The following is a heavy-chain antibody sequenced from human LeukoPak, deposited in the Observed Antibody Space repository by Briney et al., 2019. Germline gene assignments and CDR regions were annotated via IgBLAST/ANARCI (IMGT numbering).Heavy chain of an antibody. J-gene: IGHJ4*02. CDR3: ARDNRYSGSYDY. V-gene: IGHV1-2*04. CDR2: INPNSGGT. Sequence: ASVKVSCKASGYTFTGYYMHWVRQVPGQGLEWMGWINPNSGGTNYAQKFQGWVTMTRDTSISTAYMELSRLRSDDTAVYYCARDNRYSGSYDYWGQGTLVTVSS. CDR1: GYTFTGYY. D-gene: IGHD1-26*01.